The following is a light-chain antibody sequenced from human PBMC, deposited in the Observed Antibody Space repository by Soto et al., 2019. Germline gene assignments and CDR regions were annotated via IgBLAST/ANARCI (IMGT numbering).Light chain of an antibody. CDR1: HDVSRN. CDR3: QQYCSRVS. CDR2: DAS. V-gene: IGKV1-33*01. Sequence: DIQMTQSPSSLSASVGDRVTIACKSSHDVSRNLNWLQQKPGEAPKLLIYDASNLATGVPSRFSGSGSGTAFTVIISSLQPEDFATYYYQQYCSRVSFGGGTAIEIK. J-gene: IGKJ4*01.